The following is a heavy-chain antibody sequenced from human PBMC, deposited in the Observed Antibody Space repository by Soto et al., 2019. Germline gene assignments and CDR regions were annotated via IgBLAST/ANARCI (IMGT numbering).Heavy chain of an antibody. D-gene: IGHD1-26*01. CDR1: GGSISSYY. J-gene: IGHJ5*02. CDR2: IYYSGST. Sequence: SETLSLTCTVSGGSISSYYWSWIRQPPGKGLEWIGYIYYSGSTNYNPSLKSRVTMTRNTSISTAYMELSSLRSEDTAVYYCAREREGSGFDPWGQGTLVTVSS. CDR3: AREREGSGFDP. V-gene: IGHV4-59*01.